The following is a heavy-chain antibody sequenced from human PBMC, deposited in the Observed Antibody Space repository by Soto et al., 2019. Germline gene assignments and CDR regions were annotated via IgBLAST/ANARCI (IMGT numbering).Heavy chain of an antibody. D-gene: IGHD2-21*02. Sequence: QLQLQESGPGLVKPSETLSLTCTVSGGSISSSSYYWGWIRQPPGKGLEWIGSIYYSGSTYYNPSLKSRVTISVDTSKNQFPLKLSSVTAADTAVYYCARGAGDHGFDYWGQGTLVTVSS. V-gene: IGHV4-39*01. CDR1: GGSISSSSYY. CDR3: ARGAGDHGFDY. J-gene: IGHJ4*02. CDR2: IYYSGST.